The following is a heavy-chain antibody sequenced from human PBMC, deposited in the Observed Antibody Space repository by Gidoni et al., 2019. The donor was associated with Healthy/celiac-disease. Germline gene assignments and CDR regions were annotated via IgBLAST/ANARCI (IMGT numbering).Heavy chain of an antibody. Sequence: EVQLVESGGGLVKPGGSLRLSCAASGFTFSNDWMSWVRQAPGKGLEWVGRIKSKTEGGTTDYAAPVKGRFTISRDDSKNTLYLQMNSLKTEDTAVYYCTTDTLSGYSPYYFDYWGQGTLVTVSS. V-gene: IGHV3-15*01. J-gene: IGHJ4*02. CDR1: GFTFSNDW. CDR2: IKSKTEGGTT. CDR3: TTDTLSGYSPYYFDY. D-gene: IGHD6-13*01.